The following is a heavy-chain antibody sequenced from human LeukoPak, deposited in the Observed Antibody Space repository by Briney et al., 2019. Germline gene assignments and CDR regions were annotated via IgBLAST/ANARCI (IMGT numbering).Heavy chain of an antibody. V-gene: IGHV1-24*01. CDR3: ARVTHTELSTWFDP. CDR2: FDPEDGET. CDR1: GYTLTELS. Sequence: GASVKVSCKVSGYTLTELSMHWVRQAPGKGLEWMGGFDPEDGETIYAQKFQGRVTTTEDTSTDTAYMELSSLRSEDTAVYYCARVTHTELSTWFDPWGQGTLVTVSS. J-gene: IGHJ5*02. D-gene: IGHD5-18*01.